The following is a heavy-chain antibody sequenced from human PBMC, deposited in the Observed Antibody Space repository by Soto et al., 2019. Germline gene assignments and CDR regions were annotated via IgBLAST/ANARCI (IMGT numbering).Heavy chain of an antibody. CDR2: ISGSGGST. CDR1: GFTFSSYA. J-gene: IGHJ6*02. V-gene: IGHV3-23*01. Sequence: PGGSLRLSCAASGFTFSSYAMSWVRQAPGKGLEWVSAISGSGGSTYYADSVKGRFTISRDNAKNSLYLQMNSLRDEDTAVYYCAKDGSSGGSSLSRFGMDVWGQGTTVTVSS. CDR3: AKDGSSGGSSLSRFGMDV. D-gene: IGHD2-15*01.